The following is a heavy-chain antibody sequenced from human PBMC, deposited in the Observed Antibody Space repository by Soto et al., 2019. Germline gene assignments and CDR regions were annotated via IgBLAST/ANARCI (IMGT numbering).Heavy chain of an antibody. J-gene: IGHJ4*02. V-gene: IGHV1-3*01. CDR3: ARDPSEYGDYPDY. D-gene: IGHD4-17*01. CDR1: GYTFTSYA. CDR2: INAGNGNT. Sequence: ASVKVSCKASGYTFTSYAMHWVRQAPGQRLEWMGWINAGNGNTKYSQKFQGRVTITRDTSASTAYMELSSLRSEDTAVYYCARDPSEYGDYPDYWGQGTLVTFSS.